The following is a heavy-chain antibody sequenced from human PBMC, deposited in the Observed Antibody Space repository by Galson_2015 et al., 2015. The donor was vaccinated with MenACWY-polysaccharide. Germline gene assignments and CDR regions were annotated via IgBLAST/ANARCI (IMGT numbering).Heavy chain of an antibody. V-gene: IGHV4-59*01. J-gene: IGHJ2*01. Sequence: SGGSISSYYWNWIRQPPGKGLEWVGYINYSGSTNHNPSLKSRVTMSVDTSKNQFSLNLTSVTDADTAVYYCARAIAVAGQRGDFDLWGRGTLGTVSS. CDR1: GGSISSYY. D-gene: IGHD6-19*01. CDR3: ARAIAVAGQRGDFDL. CDR2: INYSGST.